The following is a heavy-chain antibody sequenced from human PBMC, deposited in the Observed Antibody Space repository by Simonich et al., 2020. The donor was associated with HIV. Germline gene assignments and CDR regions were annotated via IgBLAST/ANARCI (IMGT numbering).Heavy chain of an antibody. CDR1: GGSFSGYY. CDR2: INHSGST. D-gene: IGHD7-27*01. V-gene: IGHV4-34*04. Sequence: QVQLQQWGAGLLKPSETLSLTCAVYGGSFSGYYWSWIRQPPGKGLELIGEINHSGSTNNNPSLKSRGTISVDTFKNQFSLKLSSVTAADTAVYYCARHDGLTGEWSFDYWGQGTLVTVSS. J-gene: IGHJ4*02. CDR3: ARHDGLTGEWSFDY.